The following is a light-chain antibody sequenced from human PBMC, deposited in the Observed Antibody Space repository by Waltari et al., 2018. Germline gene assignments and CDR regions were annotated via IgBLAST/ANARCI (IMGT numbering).Light chain of an antibody. Sequence: QLVLTQSPSASASLGASVKLTCTLSSGHSTNVIAWLQKRPEKGPRYLMKFNSDGSHTKGDEIPDPFSGSSPGAGRQLTISRLQSEEEAYYYCQTGGHGTWVFGGGTKLTVL. J-gene: IGLJ3*02. V-gene: IGLV4-69*01. CDR1: SGHSTNV. CDR3: QTGGHGTWV. CDR2: FNSDGSH.